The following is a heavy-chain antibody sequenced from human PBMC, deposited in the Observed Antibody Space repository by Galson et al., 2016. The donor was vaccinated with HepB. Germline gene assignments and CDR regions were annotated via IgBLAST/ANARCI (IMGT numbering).Heavy chain of an antibody. Sequence: SVKVSCKASGYSFTTYFIYWVRQAPGQGLEWMGWINPKNGATRYAQKFEDRVTMSRDTSTATVYMELTSVKSDDTAVFYCVRETHGYSGFWGQGTLVTVSS. CDR2: INPKNGAT. J-gene: IGHJ4*02. CDR3: VRETHGYSGF. CDR1: GYSFTTYF. V-gene: IGHV1-2*02. D-gene: IGHD5-12*01.